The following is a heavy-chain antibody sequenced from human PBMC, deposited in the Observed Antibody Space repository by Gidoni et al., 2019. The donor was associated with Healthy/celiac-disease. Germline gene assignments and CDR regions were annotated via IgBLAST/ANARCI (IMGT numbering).Heavy chain of an antibody. Sequence: QVQLQQWGAGLCTSSEPLSLTCAVYGGSFSGYYWSWIRPRPGKGLEWIGEINHSGSTNYNPFLKSRVTISVDTSKNQFSLKLSAVTAADTAVYYCARGRESGSFDYWGQGTLVTVSS. CDR3: ARGRESGSFDY. D-gene: IGHD3-22*01. V-gene: IGHV4-34*01. CDR1: GGSFSGYY. J-gene: IGHJ4*02. CDR2: INHSGST.